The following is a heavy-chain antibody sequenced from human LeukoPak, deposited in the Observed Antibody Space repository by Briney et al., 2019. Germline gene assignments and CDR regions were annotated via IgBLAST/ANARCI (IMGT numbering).Heavy chain of an antibody. CDR1: GGSISSGSYC. D-gene: IGHD2-15*01. J-gene: IGHJ6*03. V-gene: IGHV4-61*02. CDR3: ARGIVVVAQLGFYFYYMDV. CDR2: IYTSGST. Sequence: SETLSLTCTVSGGSISSGSYCWSWIRQPAGKGLEWIGRIYTSGSTNYNPSLKSRVTISVDTSKNQFSLKLSSVTAADTAVYYCARGIVVVAQLGFYFYYMDVWGKGTTVTISS.